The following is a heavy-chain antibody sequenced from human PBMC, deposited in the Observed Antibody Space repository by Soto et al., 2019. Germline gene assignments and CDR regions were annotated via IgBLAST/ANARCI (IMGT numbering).Heavy chain of an antibody. J-gene: IGHJ5*02. CDR1: GYTFNTYG. D-gene: IGHD3-3*01. CDR2: ISAYDGKT. CDR3: ARDPHEFWTSYWFDP. Sequence: ASVKVSCKTSGYTFNTYGINWVRQAPGQGLELMGWISAYDGKTTYAEKFQGRITLTTDTSTSTAYMELRSLRSDDTAIYYCARDPHEFWTSYWFDPWGQGTPVTVSS. V-gene: IGHV1-18*01.